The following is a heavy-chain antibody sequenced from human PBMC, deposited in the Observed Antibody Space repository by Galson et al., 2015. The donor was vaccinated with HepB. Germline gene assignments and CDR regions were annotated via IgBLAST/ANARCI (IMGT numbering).Heavy chain of an antibody. J-gene: IGHJ4*02. CDR1: GYSFTSYW. D-gene: IGHD2-2*01. V-gene: IGHV5-51*03. CDR3: ARTYCSSTSCYAAYYFDY. CDR2: IYPGDSDT. Sequence: QSGAEVKKPGESLKISCKGSGYSFTSYWIGWVRQMPGKGLEWMGIIYPGDSDTRYSPSFQGQVTISADKSISTAYLQWSSLKASDTAMYYCARTYCSSTSCYAAYYFDYWGQGTLVTVSS.